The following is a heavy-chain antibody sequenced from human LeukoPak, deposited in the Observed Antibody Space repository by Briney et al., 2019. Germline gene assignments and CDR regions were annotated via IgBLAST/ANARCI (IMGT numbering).Heavy chain of an antibody. CDR3: ASQRSGVSDY. CDR2: IKQDGSEK. V-gene: IGHV3-7*01. Sequence: GGSLRLSCAASEFTFSDYWMSWVRQAPGKGLEWVGNIKQDGSEKYYVDSVKGRFTISRDNAKNSLYLQMNSLRAEDTAVYYYASQRSGVSDYWGQGTLVTVSS. D-gene: IGHD3-10*01. CDR1: EFTFSDYW. J-gene: IGHJ4*02.